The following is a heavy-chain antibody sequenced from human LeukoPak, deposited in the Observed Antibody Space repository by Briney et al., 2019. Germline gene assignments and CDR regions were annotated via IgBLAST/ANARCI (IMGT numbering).Heavy chain of an antibody. Sequence: SGGSLRLSCAASGFTVSSNYMSWVRQAPGKGLEWVSVIYSGGSTYYADSVKGRFTISRDNSKNTLYLQMNSLRAEDTAVYYCARDREYYDFWSGYSYYYGMDVWGQGTTVTVSS. CDR1: GFTVSSNY. V-gene: IGHV3-53*01. J-gene: IGHJ6*02. CDR3: ARDREYYDFWSGYSYYYGMDV. CDR2: IYSGGST. D-gene: IGHD3-3*01.